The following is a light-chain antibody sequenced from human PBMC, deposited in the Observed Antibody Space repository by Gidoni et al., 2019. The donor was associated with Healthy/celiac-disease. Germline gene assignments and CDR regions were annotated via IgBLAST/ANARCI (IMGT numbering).Light chain of an antibody. J-gene: IGKJ2*01. CDR3: QQSYSTPPEYT. CDR1: QSISIY. CDR2: AAS. Sequence: DIQMTQSPSSLSASVGDRVTITCRASQSISIYLNLYQHKPGKAPKLLIYAASSLQSGVPSRFSGSGSGTDFTLTISSLRPEDVATYYCQQSYSTPPEYTFGQGTKLEIK. V-gene: IGKV1-39*01.